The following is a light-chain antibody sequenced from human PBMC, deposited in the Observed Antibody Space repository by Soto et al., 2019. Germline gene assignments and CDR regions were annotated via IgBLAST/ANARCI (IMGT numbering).Light chain of an antibody. Sequence: EMVVTQSPATLSVSPGERATLSCRASQDVSSNLAWYQQKPGQAPRLLIYGASTRATGTPARFSGSGSGTEFTLTISSLQSEDYAVYFCQQYIRWPLTFGGGTKVDIK. CDR1: QDVSSN. CDR2: GAS. CDR3: QQYIRWPLT. J-gene: IGKJ4*01. V-gene: IGKV3-15*01.